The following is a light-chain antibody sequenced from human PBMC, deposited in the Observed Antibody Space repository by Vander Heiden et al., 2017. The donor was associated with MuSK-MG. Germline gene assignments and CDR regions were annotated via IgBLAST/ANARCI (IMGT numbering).Light chain of an antibody. Sequence: QSALTQPRSVSGSPGRSVTISCAGDSSDIGDNHYVSWFQQYTGKAPKLIIFDVSKRPSGVPDRFSGSKSGTTASLTIFGLQAEDEADYYCCSYAGSSSLNYVFGTGTTVSVL. CDR3: CSYAGSSSLNYV. J-gene: IGLJ1*01. CDR2: DVS. V-gene: IGLV2-11*01. CDR1: SSDIGDNHY.